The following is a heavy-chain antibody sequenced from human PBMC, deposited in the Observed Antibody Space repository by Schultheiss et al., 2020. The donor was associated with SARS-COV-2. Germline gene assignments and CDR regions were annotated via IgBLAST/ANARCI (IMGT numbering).Heavy chain of an antibody. CDR2: IYSGGST. J-gene: IGHJ6*03. CDR1: GFTVSSNY. V-gene: IGHV3-53*01. Sequence: GGSLRLSCAASGFTVSSNYMSWVRQAPGKGLEWVSVIYSGGSTYYADSVKGRFTISRDNSKNTLYLQMNSLRAEDTAVYYCAKSGSSRTYYYMDVWGKGTTVTVSS. CDR3: AKSGSSRTYYYMDV. D-gene: IGHD1-26*01.